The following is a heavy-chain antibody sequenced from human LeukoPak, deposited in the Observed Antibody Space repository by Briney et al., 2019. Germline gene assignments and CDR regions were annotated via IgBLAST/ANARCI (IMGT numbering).Heavy chain of an antibody. CDR2: ISSSSSNI. D-gene: IGHD1-1*01. Sequence: GGSLRLSCAASGFTFSSYEMNWVRQAPGKGLEWVSSISSSSSNIYYADSVKGRFTISRDNAKNSLYLQMNSPRAEDTAVYYCARAPNWNDDYFDYWGQGTLVTVSS. V-gene: IGHV3-21*01. J-gene: IGHJ4*02. CDR3: ARAPNWNDDYFDY. CDR1: GFTFSSYE.